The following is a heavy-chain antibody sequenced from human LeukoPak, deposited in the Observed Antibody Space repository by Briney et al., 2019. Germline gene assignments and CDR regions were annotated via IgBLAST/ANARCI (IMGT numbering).Heavy chain of an antibody. V-gene: IGHV4-61*02. CDR3: ASEPVVPAANLFDP. D-gene: IGHD2-2*01. Sequence: SETLSLTCTVSGGSISSGSYYGSWIRQTAGNGLEWIGRIYTSGSTNYNPSLKSRVTISVDTSKNQFSLKLSSVTAADTAVYYCASEPVVPAANLFDPWGQGTLVTISS. CDR1: GGSISSGSYY. CDR2: IYTSGST. J-gene: IGHJ5*02.